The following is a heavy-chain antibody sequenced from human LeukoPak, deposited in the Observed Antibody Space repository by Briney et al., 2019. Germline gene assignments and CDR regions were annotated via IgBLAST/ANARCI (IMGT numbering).Heavy chain of an antibody. CDR2: IIPILGIA. D-gene: IGHD4-17*01. Sequence: SVKVSCKASRGTFSSYAISWVRQAPGQGLEWMGRIIPILGIANYAQKFQGRVTITADKSTSTAYMELSSLRSEDTAVYYCARDLPLRPLDYWGQGTLVTVSS. CDR3: ARDLPLRPLDY. CDR1: RGTFSSYA. V-gene: IGHV1-69*04. J-gene: IGHJ4*02.